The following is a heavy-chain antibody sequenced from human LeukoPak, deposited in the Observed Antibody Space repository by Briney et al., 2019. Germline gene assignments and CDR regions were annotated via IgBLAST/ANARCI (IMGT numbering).Heavy chain of an antibody. V-gene: IGHV3-7*01. CDR3: ARDYGDSSFDY. Sequence: PGGSLRLSCAASGFTFSSYWMSWVRQAPGKGLEWVANIKQDGSEKYYVDFVKGRFTISRDNAKNSLYLQMNSLRAEDTAVYYCARDYGDSSFDYWGQGTLVTVSS. CDR2: IKQDGSEK. CDR1: GFTFSSYW. J-gene: IGHJ4*02. D-gene: IGHD4-17*01.